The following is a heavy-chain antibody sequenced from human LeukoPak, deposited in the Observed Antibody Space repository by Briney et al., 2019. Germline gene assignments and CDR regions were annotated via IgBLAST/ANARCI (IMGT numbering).Heavy chain of an antibody. V-gene: IGHV3-23*01. CDR1: GFTFSSYA. D-gene: IGHD5-18*01. CDR2: ISGSGGNT. Sequence: PGGSLRLSCAASGFTFSSYAMSWVRQAPGKGLEWVSAISGSGGNTFYSVSLNARFTISRDNSMNTLYPQMNSLRAEDTAVYYCAKVQGRGYSYGYYYYYGMDVWGQGTTVTVSS. J-gene: IGHJ6*02. CDR3: AKVQGRGYSYGYYYYYGMDV.